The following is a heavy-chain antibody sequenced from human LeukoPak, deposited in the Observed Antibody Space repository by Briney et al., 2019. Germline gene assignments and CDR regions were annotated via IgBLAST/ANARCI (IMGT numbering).Heavy chain of an antibody. CDR1: GYTFTSYW. D-gene: IGHD5-24*01. CDR2: IYPGDSVT. V-gene: IGHV5-51*01. J-gene: IGHJ4*02. Sequence: GESLKISCKGTGYTFTSYWIGWVRQMPGKGLEWKGIIYPGDSVTRYSPSFQGQVTISADKSISTAYLQWSSLKASDTAMYYCARRGDGYNLNFDYWGQGTPVTVSS. CDR3: ARRGDGYNLNFDY.